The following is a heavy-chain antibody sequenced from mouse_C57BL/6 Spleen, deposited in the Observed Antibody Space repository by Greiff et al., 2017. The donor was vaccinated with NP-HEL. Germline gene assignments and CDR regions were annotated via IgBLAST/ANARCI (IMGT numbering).Heavy chain of an antibody. CDR2: IYPGDGDT. V-gene: IGHV1-82*01. CDR1: GYAFSSSW. Sequence: ESGPELVKPGASVKISCKASGYAFSSSWMNWVKQRPGKGLEWIGRIYPGDGDTNYNGKFKGKATLTADKSSSTAYMQLSSLTSEDSAVYFCARAGGGGCAMDYWGQGTSVTVSS. CDR3: ARAGGGGCAMDY. J-gene: IGHJ4*01.